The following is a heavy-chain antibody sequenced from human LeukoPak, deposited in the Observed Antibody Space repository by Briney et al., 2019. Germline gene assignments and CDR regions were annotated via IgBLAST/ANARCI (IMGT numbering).Heavy chain of an antibody. D-gene: IGHD1-1*01. V-gene: IGHV3-23*01. CDR1: GFTFSSYA. CDR2: ISGSGGST. Sequence: PGGSLRLSCAASGFTFSSYAMCWGRQAPGEGLWLVSDISGSGGSTYYADSVKGRFTISRDNHKNTLYLQMNSLRAEDTAVYYCAKANQGYRYFDYWGQGTLVTVSS. J-gene: IGHJ4*02. CDR3: AKANQGYRYFDY.